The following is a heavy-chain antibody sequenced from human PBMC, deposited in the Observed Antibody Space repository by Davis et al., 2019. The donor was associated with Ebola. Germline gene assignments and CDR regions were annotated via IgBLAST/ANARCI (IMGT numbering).Heavy chain of an antibody. D-gene: IGHD1-1*01. J-gene: IGHJ4*02. CDR2: ISDTGTT. CDR1: GSTFSSFA. Sequence: GESLKISCAASGSTFSSFAMTWVRQAPGKGLEWVSVISDTGTTYYADSVKGRFTISRDNSKSTLFLEMNSLRAEDTAVYYCAKKGLTTTDFDSWGQGTLVTVSS. V-gene: IGHV3-23*01. CDR3: AKKGLTTTDFDS.